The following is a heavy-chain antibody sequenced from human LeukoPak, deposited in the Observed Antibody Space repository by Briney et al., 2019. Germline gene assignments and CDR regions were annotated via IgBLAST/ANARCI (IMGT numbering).Heavy chain of an antibody. J-gene: IGHJ4*02. D-gene: IGHD2-21*02. Sequence: GGSLRLSCAASGFTFSSYAMSWVRQAPGKGLEWVSAISGSGGSTYYADSVKGRFTISRDNSKNTLYLQMNSLRAEDTAVYYCANNGADVVVTATPLDYWGQGTLVTVSS. V-gene: IGHV3-23*01. CDR1: GFTFSSYA. CDR2: ISGSGGST. CDR3: ANNGADVVVTATPLDY.